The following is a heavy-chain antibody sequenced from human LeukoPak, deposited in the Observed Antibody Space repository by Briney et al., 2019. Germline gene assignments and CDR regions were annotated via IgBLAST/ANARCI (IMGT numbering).Heavy chain of an antibody. CDR2: ISGSDYST. CDR3: ARVGPYGGNSIEFDC. J-gene: IGHJ4*02. V-gene: IGHV3-23*01. Sequence: GSLRLSCAASGFTFSSYAMSWVRQAPGKGLEWVSAISGSDYSTHYADSVKGRFTISRDNSKNTLYLQMNSLRAEDTAVYYCARVGPYGGNSIEFDCWGQGTLVTVSS. D-gene: IGHD4-23*01. CDR1: GFTFSSYA.